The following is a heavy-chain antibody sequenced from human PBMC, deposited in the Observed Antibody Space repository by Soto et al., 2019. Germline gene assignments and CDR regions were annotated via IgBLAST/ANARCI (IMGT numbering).Heavy chain of an antibody. CDR2: ISSSSGTI. V-gene: IGHV3-48*04. Sequence: EVQLVESGGDLVQPGGSLRLSCEASGFTFSSYSVNWVRQAPGKGLEWVSYISSSSGTIYYADSVKGRFTISRDNAKNALYLQMNSLRADDTAVYYCTRGYYYWGQGALVTVSS. D-gene: IGHD1-26*01. CDR3: TRGYYY. CDR1: GFTFSSYS. J-gene: IGHJ4*02.